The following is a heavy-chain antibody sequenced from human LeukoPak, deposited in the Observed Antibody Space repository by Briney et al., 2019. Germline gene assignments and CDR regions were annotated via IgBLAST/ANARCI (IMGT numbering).Heavy chain of an antibody. Sequence: GESLKISCKGSGYSFTSYRIGWVRQLPGKGLEWIGIIYPGDSDTRYSPSFQGQVTISADMSISTAYLQWSSLKASDTAMYYCARPAYLGYCSSTSCHDAFDIWGQGTMVTVSS. J-gene: IGHJ3*02. D-gene: IGHD2-2*01. CDR3: ARPAYLGYCSSTSCHDAFDI. CDR2: IYPGDSDT. V-gene: IGHV5-51*01. CDR1: GYSFTSYR.